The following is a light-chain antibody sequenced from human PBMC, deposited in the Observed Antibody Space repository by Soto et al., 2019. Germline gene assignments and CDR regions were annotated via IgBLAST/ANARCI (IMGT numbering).Light chain of an antibody. CDR3: QQYNNWPPIT. Sequence: EIVLTQSPGTLSLSPGERATLSCRASQSVSSNLAWYQQKPGQAPRLLIYGASSRATGIPVRFSGSGSGTEFTLTISSLQSEDFAVYYCQQYNNWPPITFGQGTRREIK. CDR1: QSVSSN. V-gene: IGKV3-15*01. J-gene: IGKJ5*01. CDR2: GAS.